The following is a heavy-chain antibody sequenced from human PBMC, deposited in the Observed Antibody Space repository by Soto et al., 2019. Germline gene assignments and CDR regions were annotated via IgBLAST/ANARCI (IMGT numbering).Heavy chain of an antibody. CDR1: GGSITSSSYY. CDR3: MLGSGWKDFDY. Sequence: QLQLQESGPGLVKPSETLSLTCTVSGGSITSSSYYWGWIRQPPGKGLEWIGIIYYSGSTYYNPSLKSRVTISVDTSKNQFSLKLSSVTAADTAVYYCMLGSGWKDFDYWGQGTLVTVSS. V-gene: IGHV4-39*01. CDR2: IYYSGST. J-gene: IGHJ4*02. D-gene: IGHD3-22*01.